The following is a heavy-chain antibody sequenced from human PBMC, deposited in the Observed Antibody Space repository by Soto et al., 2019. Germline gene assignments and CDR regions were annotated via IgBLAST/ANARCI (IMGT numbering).Heavy chain of an antibody. D-gene: IGHD3-9*01. J-gene: IGHJ6*03. CDR3: ARGGGYYDILTGYPYYYYYYMDV. V-gene: IGHV1-8*01. Sequence: ASVKVSCKASGYTFTSYDINWVRQATGQGLEWMGWMNPNSGNTGYAQKFQGRVTMTRNTSISTAYMELSSLRSEDTAVYYCARGGGYYDILTGYPYYYYYYMDVWGKGTTVTVSS. CDR1: GYTFTSYD. CDR2: MNPNSGNT.